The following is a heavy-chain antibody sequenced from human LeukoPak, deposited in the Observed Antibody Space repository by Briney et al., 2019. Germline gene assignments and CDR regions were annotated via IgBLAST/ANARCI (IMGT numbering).Heavy chain of an antibody. V-gene: IGHV4-38-2*02. CDR1: GYSISSGYY. D-gene: IGHD1-7*01. Sequence: PSETLSLTCTVSGYSISSGYYWGWIRQPPGKGLEWIGSIYHSGSTYYNPSLKSRVTISVDTSKNQFSLKLSSVTAADTAVYYCARVDWNYRYYYYYYMDVWGKGTTVTVSS. J-gene: IGHJ6*03. CDR3: ARVDWNYRYYYYYYMDV. CDR2: IYHSGST.